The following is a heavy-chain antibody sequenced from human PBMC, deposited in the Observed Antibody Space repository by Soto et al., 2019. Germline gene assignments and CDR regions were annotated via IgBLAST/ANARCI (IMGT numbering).Heavy chain of an antibody. CDR1: GFTFSSYG. CDR3: ARELCFGELFLDYYYYGMDV. CDR2: IWYDGSNK. J-gene: IGHJ6*02. D-gene: IGHD3-10*01. V-gene: IGHV3-33*01. Sequence: QVQLVESGGGVVQPGRSLRLSCAASGFTFSSYGMHWVRQAPGKGLEWVAVIWYDGSNKYYADSVKGRFTISRDNSKNTLYLQMNSLRAEDTAVYYCARELCFGELFLDYYYYGMDVWGQGTTVTVSS.